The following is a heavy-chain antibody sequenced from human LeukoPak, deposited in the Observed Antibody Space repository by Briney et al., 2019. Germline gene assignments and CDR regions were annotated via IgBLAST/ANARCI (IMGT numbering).Heavy chain of an antibody. V-gene: IGHV3-11*04. Sequence: GALRLSCAASGFTFSDYYMSWIRQAPGKGLGWVSYISSSGSTIYYADSVKGRFTISRDNAKNSLYLQMNSLRAEDTAVYYCARNNWNYYFDYWGQGTLVTVSS. CDR1: GFTFSDYY. D-gene: IGHD1-7*01. CDR3: ARNNWNYYFDY. J-gene: IGHJ4*02. CDR2: ISSSGSTI.